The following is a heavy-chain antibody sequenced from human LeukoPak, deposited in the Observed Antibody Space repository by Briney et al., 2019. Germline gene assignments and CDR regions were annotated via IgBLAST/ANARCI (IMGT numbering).Heavy chain of an antibody. CDR3: ARERRGAAAGT. J-gene: IGHJ4*02. Sequence: GASVKVSCKASGYTFTGYYMHWVRQAPGQGLEWMGWMNPNSGNTGYAQKFQGRVTITRNTSISTAYMELSSLRSEDTAVYYCARERRGAAAGTWGQGTLVTVSS. D-gene: IGHD6-13*01. CDR1: GYTFTGYY. CDR2: MNPNSGNT. V-gene: IGHV1-8*03.